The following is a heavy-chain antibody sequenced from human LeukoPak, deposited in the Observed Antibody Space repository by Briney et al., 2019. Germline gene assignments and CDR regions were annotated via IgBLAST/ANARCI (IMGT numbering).Heavy chain of an antibody. CDR1: GGTFSSYA. Sequence: ASVKVSCKASGGTFSSYAISWVRQAPGQGLEWMGGIIPIFGTANYAQKFEGRVTITADESTSTAYMELSSLRSEDTAVYYCARQGELGAFDIWGQGTMVTVSS. V-gene: IGHV1-69*13. CDR3: ARQGELGAFDI. CDR2: IIPIFGTA. D-gene: IGHD6-13*01. J-gene: IGHJ3*02.